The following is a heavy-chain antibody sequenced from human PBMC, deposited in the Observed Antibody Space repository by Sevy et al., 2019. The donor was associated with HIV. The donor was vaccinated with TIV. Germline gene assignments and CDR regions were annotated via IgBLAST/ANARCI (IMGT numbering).Heavy chain of an antibody. CDR1: GGTFSSYA. J-gene: IGHJ3*02. CDR3: ASTDYYDSDGYYLYAFDI. Sequence: ASVKVSCKAFGGTFSSYAISWVRQAPGQGLEGMGGIIPISATANYAQKFQGRVTITADESTSTAYMEMSGLRSEDTAVYYCASTDYYDSDGYYLYAFDIWGQGTVVTVSS. V-gene: IGHV1-69*13. CDR2: IIPISATA. D-gene: IGHD3-22*01.